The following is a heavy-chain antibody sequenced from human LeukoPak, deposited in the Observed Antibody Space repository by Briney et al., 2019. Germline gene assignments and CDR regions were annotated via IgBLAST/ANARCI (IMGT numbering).Heavy chain of an antibody. Sequence: GESLKISCKVSGYSFTNYWIGWVRQMPGKGLEWMGIIYPCDSDTIYSPSFQGHVTISADKSISTAYLQWSSLKASDTAMFYCARLDPSPDTMSHIGWFDPWGQGTLVTVSS. CDR1: GYSFTNYW. CDR2: IYPCDSDT. CDR3: ARLDPSPDTMSHIGWFDP. D-gene: IGHD3-10*02. J-gene: IGHJ5*02. V-gene: IGHV5-51*01.